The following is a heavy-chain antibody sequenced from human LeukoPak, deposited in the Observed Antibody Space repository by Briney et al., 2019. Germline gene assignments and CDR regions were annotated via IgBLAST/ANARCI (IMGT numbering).Heavy chain of an antibody. CDR1: GGSFTGYY. J-gene: IGHJ6*03. CDR3: ARGLEQPKKGYMDV. Sequence: PSETLSLTSAVYGGSFTGYYWSSVRQPPGKGLECSGEINHSGSTNYNPSLKSRVTISVDTSKNQFSLKLSSVTGADTAVYYCARGLEQPKKGYMDVWGKGTTVTVSS. V-gene: IGHV4-34*01. CDR2: INHSGST.